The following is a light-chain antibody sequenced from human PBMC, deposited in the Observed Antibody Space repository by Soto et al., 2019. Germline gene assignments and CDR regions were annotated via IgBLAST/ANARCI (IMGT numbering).Light chain of an antibody. CDR2: DAS. CDR3: QQYNSYSRT. CDR1: LSVSTSY. J-gene: IGKJ1*01. V-gene: IGKV3-20*01. Sequence: IVLTQSPGTLSLSPGERATLSCRASLSVSTSYLAWYQQKPGQPPRLLIYDASSRATGIPDRFSGSGSRTDFTLTISSLQPDDFATYYCQQYNSYSRTFGQGTKVDIK.